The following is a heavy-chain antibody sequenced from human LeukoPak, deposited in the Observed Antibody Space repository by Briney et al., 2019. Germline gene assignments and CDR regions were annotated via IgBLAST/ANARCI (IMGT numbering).Heavy chain of an antibody. CDR3: ARDFYGDNSEVVSWHFDL. V-gene: IGHV3-74*01. Sequence: GGSLRLSCAASGFTFSSFWMHWVRQAPGKGLVWVSRIKSDGTTTTDADFVKGRFTISRDNAKNTLYLQMNSLRAEDTAVYYCARDFYGDNSEVVSWHFDLWGRGTLVSVSS. CDR1: GFTFSSFW. J-gene: IGHJ2*01. D-gene: IGHD4-23*01. CDR2: IKSDGTTT.